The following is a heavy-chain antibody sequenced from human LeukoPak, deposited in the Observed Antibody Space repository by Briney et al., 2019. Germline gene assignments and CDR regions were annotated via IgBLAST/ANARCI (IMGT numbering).Heavy chain of an antibody. D-gene: IGHD6-13*01. J-gene: IGHJ4*02. CDR1: GFTFSSYG. CDR2: ISYDGSKK. Sequence: PGGSLRLSCAASGFTFSSYGMHWVRQAPGKGLEWVAIISYDGSKKYYADSVKGRFTIPRDNSKNTLHLQMNSLRAEDTAVYYCAKMAAAAGTTSDYWGQGTLVTVSS. V-gene: IGHV3-30*18. CDR3: AKMAAAAGTTSDY.